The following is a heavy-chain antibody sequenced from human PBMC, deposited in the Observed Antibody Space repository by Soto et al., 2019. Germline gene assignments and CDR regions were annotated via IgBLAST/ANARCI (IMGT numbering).Heavy chain of an antibody. J-gene: IGHJ3*02. Sequence: GESLKLSCKGSGYSFTSYWIGWVRQMPGKGLEWMGIIYPGDSDTRYSPSFQGQVPISADKSISNAYLQWSSLKASDNAMYYCARPNSSLRLPNDAFDIWGQGKMVTVSS. D-gene: IGHD6-6*01. CDR3: ARPNSSLRLPNDAFDI. CDR2: IYPGDSDT. CDR1: GYSFTSYW. V-gene: IGHV5-51*01.